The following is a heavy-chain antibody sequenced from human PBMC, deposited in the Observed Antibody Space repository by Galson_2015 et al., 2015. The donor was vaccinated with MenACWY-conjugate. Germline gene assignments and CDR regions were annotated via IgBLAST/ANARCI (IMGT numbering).Heavy chain of an antibody. CDR2: IRSGSSYI. V-gene: IGHV3-21*01. J-gene: IGHJ1*01. Sequence: SLRLSCAASGFTFRSYRMHWVRQAPGKGLEWVSSIRSGSSYIYYADSVKGRFTISRDNSKNSLYLQMNSLRAEDTAVYYCARGAGAGAGTAEVYQHWGQGTLVTVSS. CDR3: ARGAGAGAGTAEVYQH. CDR1: GFTFRSYR. D-gene: IGHD6-13*01.